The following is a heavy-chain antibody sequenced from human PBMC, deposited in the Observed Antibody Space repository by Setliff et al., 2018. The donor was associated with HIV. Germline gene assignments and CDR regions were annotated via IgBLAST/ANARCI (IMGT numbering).Heavy chain of an antibody. J-gene: IGHJ3*02. V-gene: IGHV1-2*06. Sequence: ASVKVSCKASGYTFTGYYMNWVRQAPGQGLEWMGRINPNSGGTNYAQRFQGRFTMTRDTSISTVYMELSRLRSDDTAVYYCARGTRVGANDAFDIWGQGTMVTVSS. D-gene: IGHD1-26*01. CDR1: GYTFTGYY. CDR3: ARGTRVGANDAFDI. CDR2: INPNSGGT.